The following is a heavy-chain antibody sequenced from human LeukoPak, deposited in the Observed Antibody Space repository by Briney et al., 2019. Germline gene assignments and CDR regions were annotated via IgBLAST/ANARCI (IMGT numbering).Heavy chain of an antibody. CDR1: GFTFSNYA. V-gene: IGHV3-23*01. Sequence: PGASLRLSCAASGFTFSNYAMSWVRQAPGKGLEWVSAIVGSGSRTYYADSVKGRFTISRDNSKNTLYLQLNRLRAEDTAVYYCARDKGKGAYFDYWGLGTLVTVSS. CDR3: ARDKGKGAYFDY. J-gene: IGHJ4*02. D-gene: IGHD3-10*01. CDR2: IVGSGSRT.